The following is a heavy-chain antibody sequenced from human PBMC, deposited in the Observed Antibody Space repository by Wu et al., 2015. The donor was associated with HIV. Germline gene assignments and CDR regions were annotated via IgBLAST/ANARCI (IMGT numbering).Heavy chain of an antibody. J-gene: IGHJ4*02. V-gene: IGHV1-8*01. Sequence: QVQLVQSGAELRKPGASVKVSCKASGYTFTTYEINWVRQTTGQGLEWMGWLDPKSGNTGYAQKFQGRVSMTTSTSINTAYMELSSLRSDDTALYFXATVHYYKSSGYYLAYFDYWGQGHWSRLL. CDR1: GYTFTTYE. D-gene: IGHD3-22*01. CDR2: LDPKSGNT. CDR3: ATVHYYKSSGYYLAYFDY.